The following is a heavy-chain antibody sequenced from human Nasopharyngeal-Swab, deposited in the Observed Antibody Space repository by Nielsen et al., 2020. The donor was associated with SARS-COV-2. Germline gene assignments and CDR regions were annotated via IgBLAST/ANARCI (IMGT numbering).Heavy chain of an antibody. J-gene: IGHJ4*02. CDR1: GFTFSSYA. CDR2: ISGSGGST. Sequence: GGSLRLSCAASGFTFSSYAMSCVRQAPGKGLEWVSAISGSGGSTYYADSVKGRFTISRDNSKNTLYLQMNSLRAEDTAVYYCAKDRNRIRDTATIFGVVIIPTFDYWGQGTLVTVSS. D-gene: IGHD3-3*02. V-gene: IGHV3-23*01. CDR3: AKDRNRIRDTATIFGVVIIPTFDY.